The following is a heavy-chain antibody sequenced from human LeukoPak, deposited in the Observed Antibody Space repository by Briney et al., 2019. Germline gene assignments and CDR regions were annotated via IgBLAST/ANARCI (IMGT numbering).Heavy chain of an antibody. D-gene: IGHD1-26*01. V-gene: IGHV4-31*03. Sequence: PSETLSLTCTVSGGSISSGGYYWSWIRQHPGKGLEWIGYIYYSGSTYYNPSLKSRVTISVDTSKNQFSLKLSSVTAADTAVYYCARGSRDTNGAFDTWGQGTMVTVSS. CDR2: IYYSGST. CDR3: ARGSRDTNGAFDT. J-gene: IGHJ3*02. CDR1: GGSISSGGYY.